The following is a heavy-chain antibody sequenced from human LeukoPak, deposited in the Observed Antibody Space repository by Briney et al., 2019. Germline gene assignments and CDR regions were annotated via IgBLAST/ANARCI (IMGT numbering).Heavy chain of an antibody. D-gene: IGHD2-8*02. Sequence: AGSLRLSCAASGFTFRTYGMNWVRQAPGKRPEWVSYISGSSGSIYDADSVKGRFTISRDNAKSSLYLQMNSLRDEDTAFYYCARVYCTGGMCYTGLDYRGQGTLVTVSS. CDR2: ISGSSGSI. V-gene: IGHV3-48*02. CDR3: ARVYCTGGMCYTGLDY. CDR1: GFTFRTYG. J-gene: IGHJ4*02.